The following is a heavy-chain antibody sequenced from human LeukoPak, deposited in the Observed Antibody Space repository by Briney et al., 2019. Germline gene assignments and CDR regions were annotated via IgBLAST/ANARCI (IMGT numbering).Heavy chain of an antibody. D-gene: IGHD1-14*01. CDR1: GFTFSSYW. V-gene: IGHV3-7*01. CDR2: IKQDGSEK. Sequence: GGSLRLSCAASGFTFSSYWMSWVRQAPGKGLEWVANIKQDGSEKYYVDSVKGRFTISRDNAKNSLYLQMNSLRVEDTAVYHCARDTSPEGFDFWGQGTMVTVSS. CDR3: ARDTSPEGFDF. J-gene: IGHJ3*01.